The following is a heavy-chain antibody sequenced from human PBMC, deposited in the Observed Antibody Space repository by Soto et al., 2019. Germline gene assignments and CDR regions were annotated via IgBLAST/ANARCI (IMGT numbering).Heavy chain of an antibody. CDR3: ARVYYDSPRYFDY. CDR2: INPNSGGT. D-gene: IGHD3-22*01. CDR1: GYTITSYG. J-gene: IGHJ4*02. V-gene: IGHV1-2*02. Sequence: SVKVSCKASGYTITSYGISWVRQSPGQGLEWMGWINPNSGGTNYAQKFQGRVTMTRDTSISTAYMELSRLRSDDTAVYYCARVYYDSPRYFDYWGQGTLVTVSS.